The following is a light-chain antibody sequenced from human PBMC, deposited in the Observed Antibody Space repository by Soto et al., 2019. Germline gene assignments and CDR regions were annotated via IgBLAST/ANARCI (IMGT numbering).Light chain of an antibody. CDR2: VAS. Sequence: EIVLTQSPGTLSLSPGERATLSCRASQSVRSSYLAWYQQKPGQAPRLLIYVASSRATGIPDRFSGSGSGTDFTLTISRLEPEDFAVYYCQQYGSSPLTFGQGTKVDIK. CDR1: QSVRSSY. CDR3: QQYGSSPLT. V-gene: IGKV3-20*01. J-gene: IGKJ1*01.